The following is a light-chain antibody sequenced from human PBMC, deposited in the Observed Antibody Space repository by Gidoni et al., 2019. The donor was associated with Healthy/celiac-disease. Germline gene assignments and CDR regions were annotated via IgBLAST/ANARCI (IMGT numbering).Light chain of an antibody. CDR1: QGISIW. J-gene: IGKJ4*01. Sequence: DFQMTQSPSSVSASVGDRVTITCRASQGISIWLAWYQQKPGKAPKLLIYAASSLQSGVPSRFSGSGSGTDFTLTISSLQPEDFATYYCQQANSFPPLFGGGTKVEIK. CDR3: QQANSFPPL. CDR2: AAS. V-gene: IGKV1-12*01.